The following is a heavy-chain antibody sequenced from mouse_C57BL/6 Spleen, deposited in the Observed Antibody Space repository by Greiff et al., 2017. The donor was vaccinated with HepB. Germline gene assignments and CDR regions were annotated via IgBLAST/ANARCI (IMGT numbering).Heavy chain of an antibody. CDR3: ARAGGYAMDY. J-gene: IGHJ4*01. V-gene: IGHV1-85*01. CDR1: GYTFTSYD. Sequence: VKLVESGPELVKPGASVKLSCKASGYTFTSYDINWVKQRPGQGLEWIGWIYPRDGSTKYNEKFKGKATLTVDTSSSTAYMELHSLTSEDSAVYFCARAGGYAMDYWGQGTSVTVSS. CDR2: IYPRDGST.